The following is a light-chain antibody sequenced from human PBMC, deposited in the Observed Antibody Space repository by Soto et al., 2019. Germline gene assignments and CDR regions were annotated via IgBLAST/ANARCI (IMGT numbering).Light chain of an antibody. Sequence: EIVMTQSPATLSVSPGERATLSCRASQSVSSNLAWYQQKPGQAPSLLIYGASTRATGIPARFSGSGSGTEFSLTISSLQSEEFAVYYCPQYNNWPPWTFGQGTKVEIK. V-gene: IGKV3-15*01. J-gene: IGKJ1*01. CDR1: QSVSSN. CDR3: PQYNNWPPWT. CDR2: GAS.